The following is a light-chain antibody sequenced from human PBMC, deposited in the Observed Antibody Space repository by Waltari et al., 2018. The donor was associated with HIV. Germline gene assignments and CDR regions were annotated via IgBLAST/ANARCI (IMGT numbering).Light chain of an antibody. V-gene: IGLV3-19*01. CDR2: GTK. J-gene: IGLJ2*01. CDR1: SLRTYY. Sequence: SSELTQDPHVSVALGQTVNITCQGDSLRTYYATWYQQKPGQAPALVFYGTKHRPSGIAGRFSGSTSRDTASLTITGAQAEDEADYYCCSMVSSNTRVFGGGTKLTVL. CDR3: CSMVSSNTRV.